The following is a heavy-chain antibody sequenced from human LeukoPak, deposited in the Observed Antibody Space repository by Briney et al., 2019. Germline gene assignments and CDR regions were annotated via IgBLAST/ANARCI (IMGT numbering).Heavy chain of an antibody. CDR3: AREGGSGYDFPSDAFDI. J-gene: IGHJ3*02. V-gene: IGHV1-46*01. Sequence: ASVKVSCKASGYTFTSYYMHWVRQAPGQGLEWMGIINPSGGSTSYAQKFQGRVTMTRDTSTSTVYMELSSLRSEDTAVYYCAREGGSGYDFPSDAFDIWGQGTMVTVSS. CDR2: INPSGGST. D-gene: IGHD5-12*01. CDR1: GYTFTSYY.